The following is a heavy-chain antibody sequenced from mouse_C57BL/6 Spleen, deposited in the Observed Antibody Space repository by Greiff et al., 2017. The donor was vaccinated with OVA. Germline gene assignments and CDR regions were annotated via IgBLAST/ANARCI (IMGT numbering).Heavy chain of an antibody. Sequence: QVQLQQSGAELAKPGASVKLSCKASGYTFTSYWMHWVKQRPGQGLEWIGYINPSSGYTKYNQKFKDKATLTADKSSSTAYMQLSSLTYEDSAIYYCERSSFITTVIGDYWGQGTTLTVSS. D-gene: IGHD1-1*01. CDR1: GYTFTSYW. CDR2: INPSSGYT. V-gene: IGHV1-7*01. CDR3: ERSSFITTVIGDY. J-gene: IGHJ2*01.